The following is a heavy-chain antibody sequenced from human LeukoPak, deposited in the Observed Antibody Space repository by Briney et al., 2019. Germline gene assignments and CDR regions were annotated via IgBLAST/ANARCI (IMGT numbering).Heavy chain of an antibody. CDR1: GFTFSSYA. J-gene: IGHJ6*02. Sequence: PGGSLRLSCAASGFTFSSYAMSWVRQAPGKGLEWVSAISGSGGSTYYADSVKGRFTISRDNSKNTLYLQMNSLRAEDTAVYYCAKRSRYCSGGSCYSSYYYYGMDVWGQGTTVTVSS. CDR2: ISGSGGST. CDR3: AKRSRYCSGGSCYSSYYYYGMDV. D-gene: IGHD2-15*01. V-gene: IGHV3-23*01.